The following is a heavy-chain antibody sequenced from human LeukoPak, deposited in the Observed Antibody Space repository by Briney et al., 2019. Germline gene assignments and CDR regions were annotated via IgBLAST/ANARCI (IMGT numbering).Heavy chain of an antibody. Sequence: PGGSLRLSCAASGFTFSNYGMHWVRQAPGKGLEWVAAISYDGNNENYADSVKGRFTISRDNSKNTLYLQMNSLRPEDTAVYYCAKGGLHYHDSNPIDYWGQGTLVTVPS. V-gene: IGHV3-30*18. CDR3: AKGGLHYHDSNPIDY. J-gene: IGHJ4*02. CDR1: GFTFSNYG. D-gene: IGHD3-22*01. CDR2: ISYDGNNE.